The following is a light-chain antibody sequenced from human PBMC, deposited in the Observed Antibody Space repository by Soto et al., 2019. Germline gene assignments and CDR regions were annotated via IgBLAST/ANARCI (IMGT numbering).Light chain of an antibody. V-gene: IGKV1-39*01. J-gene: IGKJ2*01. CDR3: QQSYSTLDYT. CDR2: AAS. CDR1: QRISNY. Sequence: DIQMTQSPSSLSASVGDRVTITCRASQRISNYLNWSQHKPGKAPRLLIYAASSLQSGVPSRFSGSGYGTDFTLTISSLQPEDFATYYCQQSYSTLDYTFGQGTKVEIK.